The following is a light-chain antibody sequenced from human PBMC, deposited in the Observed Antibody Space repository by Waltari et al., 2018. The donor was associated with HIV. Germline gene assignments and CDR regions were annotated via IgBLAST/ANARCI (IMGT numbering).Light chain of an antibody. Sequence: DIQMTQSPSTLSASVGDRVTITCRASQSISTWLAWYQQKPGKAPKLLIYKASSLESGVPSRLSGSGSGTEFTLTISSLQPDDFATYYCQQYNSYPWTFGQGTEVEIK. CDR2: KAS. CDR3: QQYNSYPWT. J-gene: IGKJ1*01. CDR1: QSISTW. V-gene: IGKV1-5*03.